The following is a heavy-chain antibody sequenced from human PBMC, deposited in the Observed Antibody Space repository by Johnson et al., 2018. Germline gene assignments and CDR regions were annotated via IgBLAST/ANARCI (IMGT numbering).Heavy chain of an antibody. J-gene: IGHJ4*02. D-gene: IGHD6-19*01. CDR1: GGSISSYY. CDR3: ARDLREQWIEGYFAY. V-gene: IGHV4-59*01. CDR2: IYYSGST. Sequence: QVQLVQSGPGLVKPSETLSLTCTVSGGSISSYYWSWIRQPPGKGLEWIGYIYYSGSTNYNPSLKSRVTISVDTSKNQFSLNLKSVTAADTAVYYCARDLREQWIEGYFAYWGQGTLVTVSS.